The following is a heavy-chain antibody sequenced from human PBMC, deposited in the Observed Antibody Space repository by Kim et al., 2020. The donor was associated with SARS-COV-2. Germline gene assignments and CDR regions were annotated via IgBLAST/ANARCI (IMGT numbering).Heavy chain of an antibody. CDR1: GFSVRSVY. CDR3: TKDHVAGYWS. D-gene: IGHD6-19*01. CDR2: IYVGGNT. Sequence: GGSLRLSCAASGFSVRSVYMSWVRQDPGKGLEWVSVIYVGGNTYYADFVKGRFTISRDNSKNILYLQMNNLRAEDTAVYYCTKDHVAGYWSWGQGTLVTV. V-gene: IGHV3-66*01. J-gene: IGHJ5*02.